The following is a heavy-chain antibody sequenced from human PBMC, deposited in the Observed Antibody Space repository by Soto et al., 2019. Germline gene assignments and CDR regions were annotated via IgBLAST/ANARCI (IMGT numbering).Heavy chain of an antibody. V-gene: IGHV5-51*01. D-gene: IGHD3-10*01. CDR3: AGGGVRGVITRTRDYYGMDV. CDR2: IYPGDSDT. Sequence: GESLKISCKGSGYSLTSYLICWVRQRPGKGLKWMGIIYPGDSDTRYSPSFQGQVTISADKSISTAYLQWSSLKASDTAMYYCAGGGVRGVITRTRDYYGMDVWGQGTTVTVSS. CDR1: GYSLTSYL. J-gene: IGHJ6*02.